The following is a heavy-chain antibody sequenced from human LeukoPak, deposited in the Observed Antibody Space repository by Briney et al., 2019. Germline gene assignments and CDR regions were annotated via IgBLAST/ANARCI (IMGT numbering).Heavy chain of an antibody. D-gene: IGHD5-18*01. J-gene: IGHJ4*02. V-gene: IGHV3-23*01. CDR3: AKDDTWIQLWYDY. CDR2: ISGSGANT. CDR1: GFTFSTYV. Sequence: GGSLRLSCAASGFTFSTYVMTWVRQAPGKGLEGVSAISGSGANTYYADSVKGRFTISRDNSKNTLYLQMNSLRAEDAAVYYCAKDDTWIQLWYDYWGQGTQVTVSS.